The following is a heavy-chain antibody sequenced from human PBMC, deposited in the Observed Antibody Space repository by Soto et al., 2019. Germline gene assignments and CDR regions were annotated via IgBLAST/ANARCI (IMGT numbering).Heavy chain of an antibody. J-gene: IGHJ5*01. CDR1: PGSFSSNNW. V-gene: IGHV4-4*02. D-gene: IGHD1-1*01. CDR2: IYRTGST. Sequence: QVQLQESGPGLVKPSETPSLTYGVSPGSFSSNNWWTWVRQPPGQGLEWIGEIYRTGSTNYNTSPKRRLTITLYRSENQFSLRLTSLTAADTAMYFCASRDPGTGIDSWGQGTLVTGSS. CDR3: ASRDPGTGIDS.